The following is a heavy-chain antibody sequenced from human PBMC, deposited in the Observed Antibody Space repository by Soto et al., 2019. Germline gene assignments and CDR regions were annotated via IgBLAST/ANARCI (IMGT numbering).Heavy chain of an antibody. V-gene: IGHV4-31*03. Sequence: SETLSLTCTVSGGSISSGGYYWSWIRQHPGKGLEWIGYIYYSGSTYYNPSLKSRVTISEDTSKNQFSLKLSSVTAADTAVYYCARLSSDLLPFDYWGQGTLVTVSS. J-gene: IGHJ4*02. CDR1: GGSISSGGYY. CDR2: IYYSGST. CDR3: ARLSSDLLPFDY. D-gene: IGHD6-19*01.